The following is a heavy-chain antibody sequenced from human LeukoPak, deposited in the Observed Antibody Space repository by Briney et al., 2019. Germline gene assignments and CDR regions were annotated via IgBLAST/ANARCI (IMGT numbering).Heavy chain of an antibody. J-gene: IGHJ4*02. Sequence: SETLSLTCTVSGGSISSSSYYWGWIRQPPGKGLEWIGSIYYSGSTYYNPSLKSRVTISVDTSKNQFSLKLSSVTAADTAVYYCARRLSRYSYGLYWGQGTLVTVSS. V-gene: IGHV4-39*01. D-gene: IGHD5-18*01. CDR1: GGSISSSSYY. CDR3: ARRLSRYSYGLY. CDR2: IYYSGST.